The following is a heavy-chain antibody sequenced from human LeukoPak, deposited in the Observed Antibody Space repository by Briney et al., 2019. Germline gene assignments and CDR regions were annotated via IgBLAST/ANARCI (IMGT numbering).Heavy chain of an antibody. J-gene: IGHJ4*02. CDR3: AKARYCGGDSCFNDY. CDR2: ISGSGGST. V-gene: IGHV3-23*01. Sequence: QPGGSLRLSCAASGFTFTTYAMSWVRQAPGKGLEWVSPISGSGGSTYYADSVKGRFTISRDNSKNTLYLQMNSLRAEDTAVYYCAKARYCGGDSCFNDYWGQGTLVTVSS. D-gene: IGHD2-21*02. CDR1: GFTFTTYA.